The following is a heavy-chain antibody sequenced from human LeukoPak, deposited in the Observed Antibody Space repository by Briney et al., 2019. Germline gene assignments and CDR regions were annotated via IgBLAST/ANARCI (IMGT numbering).Heavy chain of an antibody. D-gene: IGHD1-26*01. Sequence: ASVKVSCKASKYTFTSYYMHWVRQAPGQGLEWMGWINPKTGVTKYAQNFQGRVTMARDTSISTAYMEVSRLRSDDTAVFYCARDLAMYSPDLDYWGQGTLVTVSS. J-gene: IGHJ4*02. CDR1: KYTFTSYY. V-gene: IGHV1-2*02. CDR3: ARDLAMYSPDLDY. CDR2: INPKTGVT.